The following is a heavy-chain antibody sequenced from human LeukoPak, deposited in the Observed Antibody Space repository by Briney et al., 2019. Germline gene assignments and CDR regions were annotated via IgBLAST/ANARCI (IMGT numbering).Heavy chain of an antibody. V-gene: IGHV4-39*01. D-gene: IGHD3-3*01. CDR3: ARHESGSGAFDI. Sequence: SETLSLTCTVSGGSISSSSYYWGWICQPPGKGLEWIGSIYYSGSTYYNPSLKSRVTISVDTSKNQFSLKLSSVTAADTAVYYCARHESGSGAFDIWGQGTMVTVSS. CDR1: GGSISSSSYY. J-gene: IGHJ3*02. CDR2: IYYSGST.